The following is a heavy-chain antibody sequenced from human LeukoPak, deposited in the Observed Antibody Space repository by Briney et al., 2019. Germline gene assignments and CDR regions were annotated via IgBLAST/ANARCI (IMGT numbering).Heavy chain of an antibody. V-gene: IGHV3-66*01. CDR2: IYSGGDT. Sequence: TGGSLRLSCAASGFTFSSYSMNWVRQAPGKGLEWVSVIYSGGDTYYADSVKGRFTISRDNSKNTLHLQMNSLRAEDTAVYYCARDNTAMVGLDYWGQGTLVTVSS. CDR1: GFTFSSYS. J-gene: IGHJ4*02. D-gene: IGHD5-18*01. CDR3: ARDNTAMVGLDY.